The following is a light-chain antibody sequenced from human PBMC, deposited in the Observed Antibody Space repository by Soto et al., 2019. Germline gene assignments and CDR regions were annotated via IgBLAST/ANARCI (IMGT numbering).Light chain of an antibody. V-gene: IGLV2-8*01. Sequence: QSALTQPPSASGSPGQSVTISCTGTSSHVGGYDFVSWYQQHPGKAPKILIYEVSKRASGVPDRFSGSKSGNTASLTVSRLQPDDEADYYCNSYGGNTNVVFGGGTKLTVL. J-gene: IGLJ2*01. CDR2: EVS. CDR1: SSHVGGYDF. CDR3: NSYGGNTNVV.